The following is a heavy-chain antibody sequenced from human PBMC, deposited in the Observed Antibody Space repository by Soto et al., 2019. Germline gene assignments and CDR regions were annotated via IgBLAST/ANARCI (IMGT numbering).Heavy chain of an antibody. CDR2: ISGSGGST. CDR1: GFTFSSYA. Sequence: AVGSLRLSGVASGFTFSSYAVSWVRQAPGKGLEWVSAISGSGGSTYHADSVKGRFTISRDNSKNTVFLQVNSLRAEDTAIYYCAKTGHIVLVPADKNWLDSWGQGTLVTVSS. J-gene: IGHJ5*01. CDR3: AKTGHIVLVPADKNWLDS. D-gene: IGHD2-2*01. V-gene: IGHV3-23*01.